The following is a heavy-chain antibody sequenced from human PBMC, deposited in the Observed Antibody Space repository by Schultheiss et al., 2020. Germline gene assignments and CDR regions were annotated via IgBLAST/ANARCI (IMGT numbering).Heavy chain of an antibody. J-gene: IGHJ6*02. Sequence: SATLSLTCTVSGGSISSYYWSWIRQPPGKGLEWIGYIYYSGSTNYNPSLKSRVTISVDTSKNQFSLKLSSVTAADTAVYYCARFSSSGYYFYYYGMDVWGQGTTV. D-gene: IGHD3-22*01. CDR2: IYYSGST. CDR3: ARFSSSGYYFYYYGMDV. V-gene: IGHV4-59*01. CDR1: GGSISSYY.